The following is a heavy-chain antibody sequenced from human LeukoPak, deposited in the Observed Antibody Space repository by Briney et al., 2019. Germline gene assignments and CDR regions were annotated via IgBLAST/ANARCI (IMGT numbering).Heavy chain of an antibody. CDR2: IYYSERP. J-gene: IGHJ4*02. Sequence: PAESLSLTCTVSGGSIRSGSHYWAWIRQPPGKGLEWIGSIYYSERPYYNPSLENRVTISIDTSKNHFYLKLSSLSAADTSVYYCAKRDDSGGNLVDLWGQGTLVTAS. V-gene: IGHV4-39*02. D-gene: IGHD3-22*01. CDR1: GGSIRSGSHY. CDR3: AKRDDSGGNLVDL.